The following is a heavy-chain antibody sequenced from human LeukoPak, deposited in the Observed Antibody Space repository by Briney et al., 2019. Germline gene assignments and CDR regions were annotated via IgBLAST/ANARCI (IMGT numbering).Heavy chain of an antibody. CDR3: AKVVADYYDSGSAFDAFDI. D-gene: IGHD3-22*01. J-gene: IGHJ3*02. CDR1: GFTFSSYA. Sequence: PGGSLRLSCAASGFTFSSYAMSWVRQAPGKGLEWVSAISGSGGSTYYADSVKGRFTISRDNSKNTLYLQMNSLRAEDTAVYYCAKVVADYYDSGSAFDAFDIWGQGTMVTVSS. CDR2: ISGSGGST. V-gene: IGHV3-23*01.